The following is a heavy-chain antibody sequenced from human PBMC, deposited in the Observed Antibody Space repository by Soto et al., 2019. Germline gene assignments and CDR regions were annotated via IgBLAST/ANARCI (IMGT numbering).Heavy chain of an antibody. J-gene: IGHJ6*02. Sequence: GGSLRLSCAASGFTFSSYSMNWVRQAPGKGLEWVSSISSSSSYIYYADSVKGRFTISRDNAKNSLYLQMNSLRAEDTAVYYCARVLPIAGHSGMDVWGQGTAVT. CDR1: GFTFSSYS. CDR2: ISSSSSYI. CDR3: ARVLPIAGHSGMDV. V-gene: IGHV3-21*01. D-gene: IGHD2-15*01.